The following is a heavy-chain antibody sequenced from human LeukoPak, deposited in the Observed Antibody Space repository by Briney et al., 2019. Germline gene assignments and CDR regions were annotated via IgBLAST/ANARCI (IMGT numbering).Heavy chain of an antibody. CDR1: GFPFSTYA. Sequence: GGSLRLSCAASGFPFSTYAMSWVRQAPGKGLEWVSVISGSGGDTYYADSVKGRFTISGDNSKNTVYLQMNSLRAEDTAVYYCAGGTVISGQRDGAFHIWGQGTMVTVSS. D-gene: IGHD2-21*01. CDR2: ISGSGGDT. CDR3: AGGTVISGQRDGAFHI. J-gene: IGHJ3*02. V-gene: IGHV3-23*01.